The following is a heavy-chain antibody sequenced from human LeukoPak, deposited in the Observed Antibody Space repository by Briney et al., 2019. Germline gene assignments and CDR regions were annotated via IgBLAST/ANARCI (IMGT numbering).Heavy chain of an antibody. CDR2: FHNSGTS. CDR1: DDSISDYY. Sequence: SETLSLTCTVSDDSISDYYRGWIRQPPGKGLEWIGYFHNSGTSTYNPSLKSRVTISADTSKNQFSLKLSSVTAADTAVYYCARDRGEDSSGWYYFDYWGQGTLVTVSS. D-gene: IGHD6-19*01. CDR3: ARDRGEDSSGWYYFDY. J-gene: IGHJ4*02. V-gene: IGHV4-59*12.